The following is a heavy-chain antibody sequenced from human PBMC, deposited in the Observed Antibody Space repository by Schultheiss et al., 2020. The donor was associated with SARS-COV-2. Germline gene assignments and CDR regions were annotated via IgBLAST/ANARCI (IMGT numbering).Heavy chain of an antibody. Sequence: ASVKVSCKASGYTFTSYGISWVRQAPGQGLEWMGWISAYNGNTNYAQKLQGRVTMTTDTSTSTAYMELRSLRSDDTAVYYCARDLDSSGYWDWFDPWGQGTLDTVSS. CDR3: ARDLDSSGYWDWFDP. D-gene: IGHD3-22*01. CDR2: ISAYNGNT. J-gene: IGHJ5*02. CDR1: GYTFTSYG. V-gene: IGHV1-18*04.